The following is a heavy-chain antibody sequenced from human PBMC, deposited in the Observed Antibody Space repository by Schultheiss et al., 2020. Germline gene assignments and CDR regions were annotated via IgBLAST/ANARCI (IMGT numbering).Heavy chain of an antibody. Sequence: SCAASGFTFSSYGMHWVRQAPGKGLEWVALISYDGSNKYYADSVKGRFTISRDNSKNTLYLQMNSLRVEDTALYYCAKEGYGDYVYWGQGTLVTVSS. J-gene: IGHJ4*02. CDR1: GFTFSSYG. CDR3: AKEGYGDYVY. V-gene: IGHV3-30*18. D-gene: IGHD4-17*01. CDR2: ISYDGSNK.